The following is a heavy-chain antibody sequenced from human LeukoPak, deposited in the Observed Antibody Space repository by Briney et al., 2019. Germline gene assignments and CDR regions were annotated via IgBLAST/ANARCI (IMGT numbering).Heavy chain of an antibody. Sequence: SGPVLVKARLTVTLTCTCSGFSVTTSGKCVSWIRQPPGKALEWLALIDWDDDKYYSISLKTRLTISTDTSKNQVVLTMTNMDPVDTATYYCARARGLYGDYMDYWGRGALVTVSS. D-gene: IGHD4/OR15-4a*01. CDR1: GFSVTTSGKC. J-gene: IGHJ4*02. V-gene: IGHV2-70*01. CDR2: IDWDDDK. CDR3: ARARGLYGDYMDY.